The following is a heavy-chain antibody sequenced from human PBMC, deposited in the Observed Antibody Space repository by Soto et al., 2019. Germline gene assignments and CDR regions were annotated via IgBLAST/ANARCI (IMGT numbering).Heavy chain of an antibody. CDR1: GGSFSGYY. CDR2: INHSGST. J-gene: IGHJ4*02. V-gene: IGHV4-34*01. Sequence: ETLSLTCAVYGGSFSGYYWSWIRQPPGKGLEWIGEINHSGSTNYNPSLKSRVTISVDTSKNQFSLKLSSVTAADTAVYYCASSYSSSWYYFDYWGQGTLVTVSS. D-gene: IGHD6-13*01. CDR3: ASSYSSSWYYFDY.